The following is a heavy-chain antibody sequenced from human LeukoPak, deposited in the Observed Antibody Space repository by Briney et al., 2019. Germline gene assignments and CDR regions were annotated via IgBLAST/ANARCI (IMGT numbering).Heavy chain of an antibody. CDR1: GFTFSSYS. Sequence: GGSLRLSCAASGFTFSSYSMNWVRQAPGKGLEWVSSISSSSSYIYYADSVKGRFTTSRDNAKNSLYLQMNSLRAEDTAVYYCARGGGMATIKTYFDYWGQGTLVTVSS. D-gene: IGHD5-24*01. CDR3: ARGGGMATIKTYFDY. J-gene: IGHJ4*02. V-gene: IGHV3-21*01. CDR2: ISSSSSYI.